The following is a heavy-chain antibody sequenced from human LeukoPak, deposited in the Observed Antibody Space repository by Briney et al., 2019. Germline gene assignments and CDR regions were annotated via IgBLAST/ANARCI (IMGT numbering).Heavy chain of an antibody. CDR1: GFTTSSYS. V-gene: IGHV3-21*01. CDR2: ISSSSSYI. J-gene: IGHJ4*02. D-gene: IGHD1-26*01. Sequence: GGPLILSCAASGFTTSSYSMNWVRQAPGKGLEWVSSISSSSSYIYYPDSVKGRFTISRDNAKNSLYLQMNSLRAEDTAVYYCARTYSGSYLAPDYWGQGTLVTVSS. CDR3: ARTYSGSYLAPDY.